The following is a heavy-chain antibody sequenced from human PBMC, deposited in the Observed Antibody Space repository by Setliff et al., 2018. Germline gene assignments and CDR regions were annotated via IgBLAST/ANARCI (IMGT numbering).Heavy chain of an antibody. CDR1: GATISSYF. Sequence: SESLSLTCSVSGATISSYFWTWIRQPPGRGLVWIGNIHTSESTKYNPSLKSRVTISLDTSKRQFSLKLTSVTAADTAVYYCARALASGSYYGQSSYYMDVWGKGTTVTVSS. V-gene: IGHV4-4*08. J-gene: IGHJ6*03. D-gene: IGHD3-10*01. CDR2: IHTSEST. CDR3: ARALASGSYYGQSSYYMDV.